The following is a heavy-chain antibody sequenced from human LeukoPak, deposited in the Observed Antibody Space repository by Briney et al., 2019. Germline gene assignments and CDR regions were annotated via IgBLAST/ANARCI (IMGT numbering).Heavy chain of an antibody. V-gene: IGHV3-30*18. J-gene: IGHJ4*02. Sequence: PGGSRRLSSEASGFSSNSGMYWFRQAPGKGLKWGAFISYDGSNAYYGDSVKGRFSISRDDSKKTLYLQMNSLRAEDTAVYYCAKDLNSRWSLDYWGQGTLVTVSS. CDR3: AKDLNSRWSLDY. CDR1: GFSSNSG. D-gene: IGHD2/OR15-2a*01. CDR2: ISYDGSNA.